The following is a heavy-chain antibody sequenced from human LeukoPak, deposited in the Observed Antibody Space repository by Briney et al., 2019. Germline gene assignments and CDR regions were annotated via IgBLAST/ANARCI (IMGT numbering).Heavy chain of an antibody. CDR2: ISWNSGSI. V-gene: IGHV3-9*03. CDR3: AKDLDYGGNSGLDY. CDR1: GFTFDDYA. Sequence: GGSLGLSCAASGFTFDDYAMHWVRQAPGKGLEWVSGISWNSGSIGYADSVKGRFTISRDNTKNSLYLQMNSLRAEDMALYYCAKDLDYGGNSGLDYWGQGTLVTVSS. J-gene: IGHJ4*02. D-gene: IGHD4-23*01.